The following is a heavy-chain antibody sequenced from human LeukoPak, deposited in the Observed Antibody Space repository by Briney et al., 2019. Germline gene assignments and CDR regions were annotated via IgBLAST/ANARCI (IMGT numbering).Heavy chain of an antibody. Sequence: GGSLRLSCAASGFTFSSYAMSWVRQAPGKGLEWVSAISGSGGSTYYADSVKGRFTISRDNSKNTLYLQMNSLRAEDTAVYYCAKPPRASAVGEVGGWVDYWGQGTLVTVSS. V-gene: IGHV3-23*01. CDR2: ISGSGGST. D-gene: IGHD2-15*01. CDR3: AKPPRASAVGEVGGWVDY. J-gene: IGHJ4*02. CDR1: GFTFSSYA.